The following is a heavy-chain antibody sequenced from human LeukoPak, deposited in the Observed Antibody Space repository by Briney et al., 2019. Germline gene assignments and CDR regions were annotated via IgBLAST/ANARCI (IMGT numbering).Heavy chain of an antibody. D-gene: IGHD5-12*01. V-gene: IGHV1-24*01. CDR2: FDPEDGET. CDR3: ATGRPRRYSGYDSHFDY. Sequence: ASVTVSCKVSGYTLTELSMHWVRQAPGKGREWRGGFDPEDGETIYAQKFQGRVTMTEDTSTDTAYMELSSLRSEDTAVYYCATGRPRRYSGYDSHFDYWGQGTLVTVSS. J-gene: IGHJ4*02. CDR1: GYTLTELS.